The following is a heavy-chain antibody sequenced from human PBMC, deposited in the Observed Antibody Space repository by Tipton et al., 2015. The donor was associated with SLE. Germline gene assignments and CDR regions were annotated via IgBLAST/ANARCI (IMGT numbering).Heavy chain of an antibody. Sequence: TLSLTCAVYGGSFSGYYWSWIRQPPGKGLEWIGEINHRGSTNYNPSLKSGLTISVDTSKNQFSLRLGSVTAADTALYYCARGDLYSDYVWGTLRGAFDIWGQGTVVTVSS. D-gene: IGHD3-16*01. CDR2: INHRGST. CDR1: GGSFSGYY. V-gene: IGHV4-34*01. CDR3: ARGDLYSDYVWGTLRGAFDI. J-gene: IGHJ3*02.